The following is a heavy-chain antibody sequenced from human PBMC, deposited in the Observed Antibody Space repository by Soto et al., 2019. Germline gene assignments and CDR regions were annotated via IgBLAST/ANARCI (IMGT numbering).Heavy chain of an antibody. CDR2: ITDTGGDT. J-gene: IGHJ4*02. Sequence: GGSLRLSCAASGFTFSGYWMHWVRQAPGEGLEWVSTITDTGGDTKYADSVRGRFTMSRDNSKKTLYLQMNSLRVEDSALYYCARGSTDSYPGSRIFDFWGRGTLVTVSS. D-gene: IGHD3-10*01. CDR3: ARGSTDSYPGSRIFDF. V-gene: IGHV3-23*01. CDR1: GFTFSGYW.